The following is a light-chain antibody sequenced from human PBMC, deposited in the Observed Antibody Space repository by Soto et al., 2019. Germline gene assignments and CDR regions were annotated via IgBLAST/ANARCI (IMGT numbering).Light chain of an antibody. J-gene: IGLJ1*01. V-gene: IGLV1-40*01. CDR3: QSYDTRLSGSV. CDR2: DND. CDR1: SSNIGAGYD. Sequence: QSAPTQPPSVSGAPGQRVTISCTGSSSNIGAGYDIHWYQQLPGTAPKLLIYDNDNRPSGVPDRFSGSKSVTSASLAITGLQAEDEADYYCQSYDTRLSGSVFGTGTKVTVL.